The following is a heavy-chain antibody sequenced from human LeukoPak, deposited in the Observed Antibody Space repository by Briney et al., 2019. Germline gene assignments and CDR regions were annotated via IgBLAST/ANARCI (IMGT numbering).Heavy chain of an antibody. CDR2: ISGDGSGT. CDR1: GFTLRNYW. CDR3: ARYSSSSGGPSYFLDY. J-gene: IGHJ4*02. D-gene: IGHD6-6*01. Sequence: TGGSLRLSCAASGFTLRNYWMHWVRQVPGRGLVWVSRISGDGSGTNYADSVKGRFTISRDNAKNTVYLQINNLRAEDTAVYFCARYSSSSGGPSYFLDYWGQGTLVTVSS. V-gene: IGHV3-74*01.